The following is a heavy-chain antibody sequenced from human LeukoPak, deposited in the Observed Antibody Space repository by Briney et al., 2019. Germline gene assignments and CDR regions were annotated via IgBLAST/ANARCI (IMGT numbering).Heavy chain of an antibody. Sequence: GGSLRLSCAASGFTFSTYAMSWVRQAPGKGLEWVSAICGSDGSRYYADSVKGRFTISRDNSKNTLYLQMNSLEGEDTAVYYCAKGGSPSCYSSSGYWGQGTLVTVSS. CDR2: ICGSDGSR. CDR1: GFTFSTYA. CDR3: AKGGSPSCYSSSGY. D-gene: IGHD2-2*01. J-gene: IGHJ4*02. V-gene: IGHV3-23*01.